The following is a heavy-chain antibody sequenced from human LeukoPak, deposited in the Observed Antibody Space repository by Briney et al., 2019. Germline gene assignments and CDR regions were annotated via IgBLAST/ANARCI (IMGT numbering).Heavy chain of an antibody. D-gene: IGHD1-26*01. V-gene: IGHV3-15*01. Sequence: GGSLRLSCAASGFTISNAWMSWVRQAPGKGLEWVGRIKSKTDGGTTDYAAPVKGRFTISRDDSKNTLYLQMNSLKTEDTAVYYCTAMELLGDAFDIWGQGTMVTVSS. J-gene: IGHJ3*02. CDR3: TAMELLGDAFDI. CDR2: IKSKTDGGTT. CDR1: GFTISNAW.